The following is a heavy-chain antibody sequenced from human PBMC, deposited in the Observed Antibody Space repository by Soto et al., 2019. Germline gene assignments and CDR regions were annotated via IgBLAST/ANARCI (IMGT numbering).Heavy chain of an antibody. J-gene: IGHJ6*02. Sequence: SETLSLTCNVSGDSIRSSKYYWGWIRQPPGKGLEWIGTIYYSGSIYYNPSLKSRVTISIDTSKNHFSLKLSSVTAADTAVYYCARALYSSFPRYYYYGMDVWGQGTTVTVSS. CDR2: IYYSGSI. CDR1: GDSIRSSKYY. CDR3: ARALYSSFPRYYYYGMDV. V-gene: IGHV4-39*02. D-gene: IGHD4-4*01.